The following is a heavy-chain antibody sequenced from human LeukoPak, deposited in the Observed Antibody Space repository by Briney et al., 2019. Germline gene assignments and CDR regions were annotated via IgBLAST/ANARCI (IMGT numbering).Heavy chain of an antibody. CDR2: IYYSGST. V-gene: IGHV4-59*08. CDR3: ARQGEEMTTINDAFDI. D-gene: IGHD5-24*01. Sequence: SETLSLTCTVSGGSISSFYWSWIRQPPGKGLEWLGYIYYSGSTNYNPSLKSRVTISIDTSKNQFSLKLTSVTAADTAMFYCARQGEEMTTINDAFDIWGQGTMVTVSS. CDR1: GGSISSFY. J-gene: IGHJ3*02.